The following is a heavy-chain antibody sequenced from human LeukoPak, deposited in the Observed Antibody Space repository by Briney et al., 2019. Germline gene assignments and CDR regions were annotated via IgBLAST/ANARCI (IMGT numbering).Heavy chain of an antibody. V-gene: IGHV3-23*01. CDR3: AKGGSYRSQPYFDY. J-gene: IGHJ4*02. Sequence: PGGTLRLSCETSGFTFSNYGMTWVRQAPGKGLEWVSTVSGTSDRTYYADSVKGRFTISRDNSKNTVYLQMNSLRAEDTAVYYCAKGGSYRSQPYFDYWGQGTPVTVSS. D-gene: IGHD3-16*02. CDR2: VSGTSDRT. CDR1: GFTFSNYG.